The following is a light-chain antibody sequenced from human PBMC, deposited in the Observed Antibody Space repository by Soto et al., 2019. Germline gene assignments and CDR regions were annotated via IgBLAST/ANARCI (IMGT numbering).Light chain of an antibody. V-gene: IGKV4-1*01. CDR3: QQYYCTLLA. CDR1: QSVLYSSNNKNY. Sequence: DIVMTQSPDSLAVSLGERATINCKSSQSVLYSSNNKNYLAWYQQKPGQPPKLLIYWASTRESGVPDRFSGSGCGTDFTLTISSLQAEDVAVYYCQQYYCTLLAFGGGTKVEIK. J-gene: IGKJ4*01. CDR2: WAS.